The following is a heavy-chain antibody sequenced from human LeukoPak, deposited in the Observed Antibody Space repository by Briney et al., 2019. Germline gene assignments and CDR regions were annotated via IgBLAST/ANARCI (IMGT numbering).Heavy chain of an antibody. D-gene: IGHD4-23*01. CDR1: GFTFSDYY. CDR2: ISSSSSYT. CDR3: TRDLDYGGRSNFDH. J-gene: IGHJ4*02. V-gene: IGHV3-11*06. Sequence: PGGSLRLSCAASGFTFSDYYMNWIRQAPGKGLEWLSYISSSSSYTNYADSVRGRFTISRDNAKNTLYLQMNSLRAEDTAVYYCTRDLDYGGRSNFDHWGQGTLVTVSS.